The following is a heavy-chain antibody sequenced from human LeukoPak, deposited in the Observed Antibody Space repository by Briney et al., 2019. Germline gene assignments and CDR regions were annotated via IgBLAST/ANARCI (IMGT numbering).Heavy chain of an antibody. CDR1: GGSISSYY. J-gene: IGHJ4*02. CDR3: ARGRYYDILTGKVYYFDY. D-gene: IGHD3-9*01. Sequence: SETLSLTCTVSGGSISSYYWSWIRQPPGKGLEWIGYIYYSGSTNYNPSLKSRVTISVDTSKNQFSLKLSSVTAADTAVYYCARGRYYDILTGKVYYFDYWGQGTLVTVSS. CDR2: IYYSGST. V-gene: IGHV4-59*01.